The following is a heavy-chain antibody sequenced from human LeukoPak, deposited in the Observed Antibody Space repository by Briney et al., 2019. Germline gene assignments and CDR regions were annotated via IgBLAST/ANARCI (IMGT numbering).Heavy chain of an antibody. J-gene: IGHJ4*02. CDR3: ARGHSSGRIIDY. V-gene: IGHV4-61*01. CDR2: IYYSGSA. Sequence: SETLSLTCTVSGGSVSSGSYYWSWIRQPPGKGLEWIGYIYYSGSAKYNPSLKSRVTISVDTSKNQFSLKLTSVTAADTAVYYCARGHSSGRIIDYWGQGTLVTVSS. D-gene: IGHD3-22*01. CDR1: GGSVSSGSYY.